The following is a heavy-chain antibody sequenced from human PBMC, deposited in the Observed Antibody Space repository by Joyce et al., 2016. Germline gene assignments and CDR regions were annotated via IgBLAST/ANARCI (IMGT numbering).Heavy chain of an antibody. CDR3: ARGLVVTGTRVRGYNYGYSF. CDR1: GGSFSGYY. CDR2: VNHSGST. Sequence: QVQLQQWGGGLLKPSETLSLTCAVYGGSFSGYYWSWIRQPPGKGLEWIGEVNHSGSTSYDESLKSRVTISVDTSKNQLSLNLTSVTAADTAVYFCARGLVVTGTRVRGYNYGYSFWGQGTLVTVSS. D-gene: IGHD5-18*01. J-gene: IGHJ4*02. V-gene: IGHV4-34*02.